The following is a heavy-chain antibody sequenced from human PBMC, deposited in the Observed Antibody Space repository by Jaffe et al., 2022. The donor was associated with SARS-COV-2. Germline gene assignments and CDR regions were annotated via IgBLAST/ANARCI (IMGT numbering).Heavy chain of an antibody. J-gene: IGHJ3*02. V-gene: IGHV3-33*01. D-gene: IGHD5-18*01. CDR1: GFTFSSYG. Sequence: QVQLVESGGGVVQPGRSLRLSCAASGFTFSSYGMHWVRQAPGKGLEWVAVIWYDGSNKYYADSVKGRFTISRDNSKNTLYLQMNSLRAEDTAVYYCASGVTPDDRNDAFDIWGQGTMVTVSS. CDR2: IWYDGSNK. CDR3: ASGVTPDDRNDAFDI.